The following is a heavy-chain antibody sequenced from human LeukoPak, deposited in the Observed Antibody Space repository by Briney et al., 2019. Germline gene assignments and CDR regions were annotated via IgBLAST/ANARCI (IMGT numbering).Heavy chain of an antibody. J-gene: IGHJ5*02. V-gene: IGHV3-23*01. D-gene: IGHD3-10*01. CDR1: GFTFSSYA. CDR3: AKERRRITMVRGVENWFDP. Sequence: GGFLRLSCAASGFTFSSYAMSWVRQAPGKGLEWVSAISGIGGSTYYADSVKGRFTISRDNSKNTLYLQMNSLRAEDTAVYYCAKERRRITMVRGVENWFDPWGQGTLVTVSS. CDR2: ISGIGGST.